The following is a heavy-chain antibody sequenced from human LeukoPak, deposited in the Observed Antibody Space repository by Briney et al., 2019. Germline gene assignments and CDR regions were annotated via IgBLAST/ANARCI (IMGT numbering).Heavy chain of an antibody. CDR3: ATCPGPRGGDWD. V-gene: IGHV1-69*05. CDR1: GGTFSSYA. D-gene: IGHD3/OR15-3a*01. J-gene: IGHJ4*02. CDR2: IIPIFGTA. Sequence: GSSVKVSCKASGGTFSSYAISWVRQAPGQGLEWMGRIIPIFGTANYAQKFQGRVTITTDESTSTAYMGLSSLRSEDTAVYYCATCPGPRGGDWDWGQGTLVTVSS.